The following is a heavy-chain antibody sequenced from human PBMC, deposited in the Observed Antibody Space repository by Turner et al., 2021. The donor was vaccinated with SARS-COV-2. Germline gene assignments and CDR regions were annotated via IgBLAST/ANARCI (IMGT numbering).Heavy chain of an antibody. Sequence: EVQLVESGGGRVKPGGSLRLSCAAPGCTFSSDTMDWVRQAPGKGLESVSSISSSSSYIYYADSVKGRFTISRDNAKNSLYLQMNSLRAEDTAVFYCARQGDYYDSSGYYPDAFDIWGQGTMVTVSS. V-gene: IGHV3-21*01. D-gene: IGHD3-22*01. CDR1: GCTFSSDT. CDR2: ISSSSSYI. CDR3: ARQGDYYDSSGYYPDAFDI. J-gene: IGHJ3*02.